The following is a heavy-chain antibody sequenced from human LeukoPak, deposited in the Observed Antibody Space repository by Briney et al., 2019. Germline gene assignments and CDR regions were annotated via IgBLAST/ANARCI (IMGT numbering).Heavy chain of an antibody. CDR2: ISSSSSYI. D-gene: IGHD5-12*01. J-gene: IGHJ3*02. CDR1: GFTVTSNS. CDR3: ARGGVDAFDI. V-gene: IGHV3-21*01. Sequence: KPGGSLRLSCTVSGFTVTSNSMSWVRQAPGKGLEWVSSISSSSSYIYYADSVKGRFTISRDNAKNSLYLQMNSLRAEDTAVYYCARGGVDAFDIWGQGTMVTVSS.